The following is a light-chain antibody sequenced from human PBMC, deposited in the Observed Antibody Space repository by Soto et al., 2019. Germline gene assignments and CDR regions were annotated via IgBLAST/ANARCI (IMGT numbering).Light chain of an antibody. CDR2: QDS. J-gene: IGLJ1*01. V-gene: IGLV3-1*01. CDR3: QAWDSRTHYG. Sequence: SYELTQPPSVSVSPGQTASITCSGDKLGDKYACWYQQKPGQSPVLVIYQDSKRPSGIPERFSGSNSGNTATLTISGTQAMDEAGYYRQAWDSRTHYGLGTGTKLTVL. CDR1: KLGDKY.